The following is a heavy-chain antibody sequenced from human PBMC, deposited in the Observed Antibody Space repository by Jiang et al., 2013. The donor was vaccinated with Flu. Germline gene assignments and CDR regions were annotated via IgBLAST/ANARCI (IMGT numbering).Heavy chain of an antibody. Sequence: GLVKPSETLSLTCTVSGGSISSSSYYWGWIRQPPGKGLEWIGSIYYSGSTYYNPSLKSRVTISVDTSKNQFSLKLSSVTAADTAVYYCARLNIGPDPQWRDGNPYWGQGTLVTVSS. V-gene: IGHV4-39*01. CDR1: GGSISSSSYY. CDR2: IYYSGST. CDR3: ARLNIGPDPQWRDGNPY. J-gene: IGHJ4*02. D-gene: IGHD2/OR15-2a*01.